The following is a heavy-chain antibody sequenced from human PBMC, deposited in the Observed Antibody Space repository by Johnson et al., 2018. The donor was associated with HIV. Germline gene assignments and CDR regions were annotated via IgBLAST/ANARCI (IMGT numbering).Heavy chain of an antibody. Sequence: QVQLVESGGGVVQPGRSLRLSCAASGFTFSSYAMHWVRQPPGKGLEWVAVISYGGNKQYYVESVEGRCTISRDNSKDTRYLQMNSLGAEDTAVFYCAKVTSSVTTARYGAFDIWGQGTMVTVSS. V-gene: IGHV3-30-3*01. CDR1: GFTFSSYA. CDR2: ISYGGNKQ. CDR3: AKVTSSVTTARYGAFDI. D-gene: IGHD4-17*01. J-gene: IGHJ3*02.